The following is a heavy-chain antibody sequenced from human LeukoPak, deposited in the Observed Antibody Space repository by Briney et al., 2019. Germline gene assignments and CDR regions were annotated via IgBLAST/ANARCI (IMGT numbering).Heavy chain of an antibody. D-gene: IGHD4-23*01. Sequence: PGGSLRLSCAASGFTFSSYGMHWVRQAPGKGLEWVSHISSSGSTIYYADSVKGRFTISRDNAKNSLFLQMNSLRAEDTAVYYCARAYAGTLFYWGQGTLVTVSS. CDR3: ARAYAGTLFY. J-gene: IGHJ4*02. V-gene: IGHV3-48*04. CDR1: GFTFSSYG. CDR2: ISSSGSTI.